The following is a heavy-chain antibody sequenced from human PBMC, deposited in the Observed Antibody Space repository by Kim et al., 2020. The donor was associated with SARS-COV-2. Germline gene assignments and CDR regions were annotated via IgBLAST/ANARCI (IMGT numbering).Heavy chain of an antibody. CDR2: ISWNSGSI. CDR1: GFTFDDYA. D-gene: IGHD1-26*01. Sequence: GGSLRLSCAASGFTFDDYAMHWVRQAPGKGLEWVSGISWNSGSIGYADSVKGRFTISRDNAKNSLYLQMNSLRAEDTALYYCAKDLGWELPPREIAFDIWGQGTMVTVSS. J-gene: IGHJ3*02. CDR3: AKDLGWELPPREIAFDI. V-gene: IGHV3-9*01.